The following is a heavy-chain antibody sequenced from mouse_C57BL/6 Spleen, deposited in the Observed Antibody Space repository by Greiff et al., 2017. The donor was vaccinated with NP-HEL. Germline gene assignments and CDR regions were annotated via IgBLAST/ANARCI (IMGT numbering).Heavy chain of an antibody. D-gene: IGHD2-10*01. Sequence: EVQVVESGGGLVKPGGSLKLSCAASGFTFSDYGMHWVRQAPEKGLEWVAYISSGSSTIYYADTVKGRFTISRDNAKNTLFLQMTSLRSEDTAMYYCARPLPDAMDYWGQGTSVTVSS. CDR3: ARPLPDAMDY. V-gene: IGHV5-17*01. CDR1: GFTFSDYG. J-gene: IGHJ4*01. CDR2: ISSGSSTI.